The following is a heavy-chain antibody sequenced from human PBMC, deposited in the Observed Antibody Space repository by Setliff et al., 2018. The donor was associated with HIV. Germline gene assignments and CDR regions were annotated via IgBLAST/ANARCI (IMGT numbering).Heavy chain of an antibody. D-gene: IGHD2-2*01. Sequence: PGGSLRLSCAASGFRFRSYWMSWVRQAPGKGLESVANISPDGSATYYVDSVKGRFTISRDNAKNSLYLQLNSLRVEDTAVYYCARDSRTGYFDSWGQGTLVTVSS. CDR1: GFRFRSYW. CDR2: ISPDGSAT. CDR3: ARDSRTGYFDS. V-gene: IGHV3-7*01. J-gene: IGHJ4*02.